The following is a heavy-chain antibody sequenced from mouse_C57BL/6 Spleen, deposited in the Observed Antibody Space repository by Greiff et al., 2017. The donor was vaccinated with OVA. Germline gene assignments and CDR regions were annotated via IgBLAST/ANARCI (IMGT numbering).Heavy chain of an antibody. V-gene: IGHV1-59*01. D-gene: IGHD2-2*01. CDR3: ARGMVTTSYYAMDY. Sequence: VQLQQPGAELVGPGTSVKLSCKASGYTFTSYWMPWVKQRPGQGLEWIGVIDPSDSYTNYNQKFKGKATLTVDTSSSTAYMQLSSLTSEDSAVYYCARGMVTTSYYAMDYWGQGTSVTVSS. CDR2: IDPSDSYT. CDR1: GYTFTSYW. J-gene: IGHJ4*01.